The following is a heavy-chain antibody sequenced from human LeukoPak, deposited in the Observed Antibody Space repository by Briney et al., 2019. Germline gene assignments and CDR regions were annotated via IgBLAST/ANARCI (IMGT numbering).Heavy chain of an antibody. CDR3: ARDMRVAISWEFDP. CDR2: ISSSGSTI. J-gene: IGHJ5*02. CDR1: GFNFSDYY. Sequence: GGSLRLSCAASGFNFSDYYMSWIRQAPGKGLEWVSYISSSGSTIYYADPVKGRFTISRDNSKNTLYLQMNSLRAEDTAVYHCARDMRVAISWEFDPWGQGTLVTVSS. V-gene: IGHV3-11*04. D-gene: IGHD3-3*01.